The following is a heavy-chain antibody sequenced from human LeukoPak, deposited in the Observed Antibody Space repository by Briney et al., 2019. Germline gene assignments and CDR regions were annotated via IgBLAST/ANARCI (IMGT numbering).Heavy chain of an antibody. J-gene: IGHJ4*02. Sequence: SETLSLTCAVYGGSFSGYYWSWIRQPPGKGLEWIGEINHSGSTNYNPSLKSRVTISVDTSKNQFSLKLSSVTAADTAVYYCAGGGYDYVWGSYRPQKFDYWGQGTLVTVSS. CDR3: AGGGYDYVWGSYRPQKFDY. V-gene: IGHV4-34*01. D-gene: IGHD3-16*02. CDR2: INHSGST. CDR1: GGSFSGYY.